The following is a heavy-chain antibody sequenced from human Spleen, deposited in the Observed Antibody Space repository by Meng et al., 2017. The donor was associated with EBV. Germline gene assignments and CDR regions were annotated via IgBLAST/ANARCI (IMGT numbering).Heavy chain of an antibody. CDR3: ARDSGVRGE. CDR1: AGSVIRDNYY. D-gene: IGHD2-15*01. CDR2: VYGAGSP. Sequence: ESGPGLLKPLETLSPTCPVSAGSVIRDNYYWSWVRQPPGKGLEYIGYVYGAGSPNYNPSLKSRVTISMDTSKIQVSLKLTSVTAADTAVYYCARDSGVRGEWGQGTLVTVSS. J-gene: IGHJ4*02. V-gene: IGHV4-61*01.